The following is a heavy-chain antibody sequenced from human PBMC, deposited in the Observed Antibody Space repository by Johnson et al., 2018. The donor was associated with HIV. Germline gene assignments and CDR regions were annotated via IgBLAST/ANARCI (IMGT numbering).Heavy chain of an antibody. CDR2: ISYDGTNK. CDR1: GFTFSSYG. D-gene: IGHD2-15*01. V-gene: IGHV3-30*18. CDR3: AKAQAVRGAFEI. Sequence: QVQLVESGGGVVQPGRSLRLSCAASGFTFSSYGMHWVRQAPGKGLEWVTVISYDGTNKYYADSVKGRFTISRDNSKNTLYLQMNSLRAEDTAVYYCAKAQAVRGAFEIWGQGTMVIVSS. J-gene: IGHJ3*02.